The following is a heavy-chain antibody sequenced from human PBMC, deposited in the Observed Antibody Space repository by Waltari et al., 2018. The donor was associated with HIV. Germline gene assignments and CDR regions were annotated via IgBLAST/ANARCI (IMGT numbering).Heavy chain of an antibody. CDR3: ASTYDYVWGSYRSWFDP. V-gene: IGHV4-39*07. J-gene: IGHJ5*02. Sequence: QLQLQESGPGLVKPSETLSLTCTVSGGSISSSSYYWGWIRQPPGKGLEWIGSIYYSGSTYYNPSLKSRVTISVDTSKNQFSLKLSSVTAADTAVYYCASTYDYVWGSYRSWFDPWGQGTLVTVSS. CDR2: IYYSGST. D-gene: IGHD3-16*02. CDR1: GGSISSSSYY.